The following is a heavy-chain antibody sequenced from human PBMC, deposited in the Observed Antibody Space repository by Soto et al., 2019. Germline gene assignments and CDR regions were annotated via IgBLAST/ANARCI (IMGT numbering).Heavy chain of an antibody. V-gene: IGHV1-3*01. Sequence: SVKGSFKASGYTFTSYLMHWLRQAPGQRLEWMGWINGGNGDTKYSQKFQGRVTITRDTSASTAHMEVSSLRSEDTAVYYCERDIGTDIVATVAGYWGQGTLVTVYS. CDR1: GYTFTSYL. D-gene: IGHD5-12*01. CDR2: INGGNGDT. J-gene: IGHJ4*02. CDR3: ERDIGTDIVATVAGY.